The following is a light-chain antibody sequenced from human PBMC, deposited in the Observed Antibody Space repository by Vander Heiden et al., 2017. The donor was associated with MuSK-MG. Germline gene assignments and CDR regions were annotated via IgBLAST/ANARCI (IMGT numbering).Light chain of an antibody. J-gene: IGKJ2*01. Sequence: IVLTQSPATLSLSPGERATLSCRASQSVTTYVDWYQQKPGQAPRLLIYVASNRATGTPARFSGSGSGTDFTLTITSLEPEDSAVYYCQQRSNWPYTFGQGTKVEIK. CDR3: QQRSNWPYT. V-gene: IGKV3-11*01. CDR2: VAS. CDR1: QSVTTY.